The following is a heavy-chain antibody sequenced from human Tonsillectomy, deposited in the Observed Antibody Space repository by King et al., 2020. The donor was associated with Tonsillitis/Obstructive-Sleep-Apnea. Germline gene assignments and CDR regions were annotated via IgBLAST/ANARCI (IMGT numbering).Heavy chain of an antibody. CDR1: GCTFSSYA. V-gene: IGHV1-69*12. CDR2: IIPIFGTA. Sequence: QLVQSGAEVNKPGSSVKVSCKASGCTFSSYAISWVRQAPGQGLEWMGGIIPIFGTANYAQKFQGRVTITADESTSTAYMELSSLRSEDTAVSYCARGGYYCSSTSCYIDAFDIWGQGTMVTVSS. D-gene: IGHD2-2*02. J-gene: IGHJ3*02. CDR3: ARGGYYCSSTSCYIDAFDI.